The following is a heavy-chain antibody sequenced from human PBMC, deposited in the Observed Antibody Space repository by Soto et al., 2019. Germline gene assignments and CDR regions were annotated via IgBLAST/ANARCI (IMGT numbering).Heavy chain of an antibody. CDR3: AKKIVTISTGTTGFDS. CDR1: GFTFSTYG. V-gene: IGHV3-30*18. Sequence: GGSLRLSCAASGFTFSTYGMHWVRQAPGKGLEWVAVISYDGSHKFYADSVKGRLTISRDNSMNTLYLQMNSLRAEDTAVYYCAKKIVTISTGTTGFDSWGQGTLVTVSS. CDR2: ISYDGSHK. J-gene: IGHJ4*02. D-gene: IGHD4-17*01.